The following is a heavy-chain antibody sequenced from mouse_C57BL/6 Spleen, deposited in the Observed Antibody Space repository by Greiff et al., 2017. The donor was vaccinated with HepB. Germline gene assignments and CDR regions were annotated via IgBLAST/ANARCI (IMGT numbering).Heavy chain of an antibody. CDR2: IRNKANGYTT. V-gene: IGHV7-3*01. Sequence: EVKLVESGGGLVQPGGSLSLSCAASGFTFTDYYMSWVRQPPGKALEWLGFIRNKANGYTTEYSASVKGRFTISRDNSQSILYLQMNALRAEDSATYYCTYDYDGGFAYWGQGTLVTVSA. D-gene: IGHD2-4*01. CDR3: TYDYDGGFAY. J-gene: IGHJ3*01. CDR1: GFTFTDYY.